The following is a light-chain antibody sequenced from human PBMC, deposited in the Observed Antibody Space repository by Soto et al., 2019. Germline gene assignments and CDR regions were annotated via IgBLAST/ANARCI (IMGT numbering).Light chain of an antibody. CDR1: SSDVGGYNY. CDR2: EVS. V-gene: IGLV2-14*01. J-gene: IGLJ1*01. Sequence: QSVLTQPASVSGSPGQSITISCTGTSSDVGGYNYVSWYQQHPGKAPKLMIYEVSNRPSGVSNRFSGSKSGNTASLTISGLQAEDEADYYCSSYTSSSNHYFFGSGTKVTVL. CDR3: SSYTSSSNHYF.